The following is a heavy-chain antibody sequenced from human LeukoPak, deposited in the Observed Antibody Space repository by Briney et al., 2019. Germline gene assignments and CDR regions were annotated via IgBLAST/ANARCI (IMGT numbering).Heavy chain of an antibody. J-gene: IGHJ4*02. V-gene: IGHV1-2*02. CDR3: ARGRTYYDFWSAQY. CDR1: GYNFTSHG. Sequence: ASVKVSCKASGYNFTSHGISWVRQAPGQGLEWMGWINPNSGGTNYAQKFQGRVTMTRDTSISTAYMELSRLRSDDTAVYYCARGRTYYDFWSAQYWGQGTLVTVSS. CDR2: INPNSGGT. D-gene: IGHD3-3*01.